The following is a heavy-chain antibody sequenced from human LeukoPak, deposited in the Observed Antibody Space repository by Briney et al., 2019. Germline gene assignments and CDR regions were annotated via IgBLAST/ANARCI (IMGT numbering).Heavy chain of an antibody. V-gene: IGHV3-30*01. CDR3: ARDSTYYYASGSSGPHYFDY. J-gene: IGHJ4*02. CDR2: ISYDGSNT. Sequence: GGSLRLSCAASGFTFSTYAMHWVRQAPGKGLEWVAVISYDGSNTYYADSVKGRFTISRDNSKNTLYLQLNSLRAEDTAVYYCARDSTYYYASGSSGPHYFDYWGQGTLVTVSS. D-gene: IGHD3-10*01. CDR1: GFTFSTYA.